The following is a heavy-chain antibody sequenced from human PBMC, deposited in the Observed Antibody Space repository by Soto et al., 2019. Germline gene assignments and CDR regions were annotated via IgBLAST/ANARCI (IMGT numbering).Heavy chain of an antibody. CDR3: ARDPGPVGIVVAWGSFDI. J-gene: IGHJ3*02. CDR2: IYYSGST. Sequence: QVQLQESGPGLVKPSQTLSLTCTVSGGSISSGDYYWSWIRQPPGKGLEWIGYIYYSGSTYYNPSLKSRVTISVDTSKNQFSLKLSSVTAADTAVYYCARDPGPVGIVVAWGSFDIWGQGTMVTVSS. CDR1: GGSISSGDYY. V-gene: IGHV4-30-4*01. D-gene: IGHD2-15*01.